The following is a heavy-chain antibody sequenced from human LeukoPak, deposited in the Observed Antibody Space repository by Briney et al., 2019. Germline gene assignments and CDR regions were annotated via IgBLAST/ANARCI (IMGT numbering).Heavy chain of an antibody. J-gene: IGHJ3*02. Sequence: MPSETLSLTCSVSRASVSSYYWTWIRQPPGKGLEWIGYTYTSGRSNYNPSLKSRVTMSVDTSKNQFSLKLTSVTAADTAVYYCATFSYYYDSNGYHDALDIWGQGTMVTVSS. CDR3: ATFSYYYDSNGYHDALDI. CDR2: TYTSGRS. CDR1: RASVSSYY. D-gene: IGHD3-22*01. V-gene: IGHV4-59*02.